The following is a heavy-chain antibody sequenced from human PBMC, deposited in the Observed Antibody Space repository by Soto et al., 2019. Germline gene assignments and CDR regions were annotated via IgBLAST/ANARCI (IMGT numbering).Heavy chain of an antibody. CDR1: GGSITSGGYY. D-gene: IGHD3-16*02. Sequence: PSETLSLTCTISGGSITSGGYYWTWIRQFPGKGLEWIAYIYSSGTTHYNPSLKSRATISLDTSNNQFSLEVKSATAADTAVYYCARMGLHLGELSRNWFDPWGQGSLVTVSS. V-gene: IGHV4-31*03. J-gene: IGHJ5*02. CDR2: IYSSGTT. CDR3: ARMGLHLGELSRNWFDP.